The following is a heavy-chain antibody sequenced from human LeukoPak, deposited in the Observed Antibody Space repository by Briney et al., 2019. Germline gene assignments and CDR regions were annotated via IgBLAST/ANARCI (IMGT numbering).Heavy chain of an antibody. CDR1: GFTFSSYG. CDR2: IWYDGSNK. Sequence: GGSLRLSCAASGFTFSSYGMHWVRQAPGKGLEWVAVIWYDGSNKYYADSVKGRFTISRDNSKNALYLQMNSLRAEDTAVYYRARELGDILTGYLYYYYYGMDAWGQGTTVTVSS. J-gene: IGHJ6*02. V-gene: IGHV3-33*01. CDR3: ARELGDILTGYLYYYYYGMDA. D-gene: IGHD3-9*01.